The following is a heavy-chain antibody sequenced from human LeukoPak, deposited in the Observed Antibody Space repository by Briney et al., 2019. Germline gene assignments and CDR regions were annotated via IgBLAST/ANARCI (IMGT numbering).Heavy chain of an antibody. V-gene: IGHV1-2*02. J-gene: IGHJ4*02. Sequence: ASVKVSCKASGYTFTGYYMHWVRQAPGQGLEWMGWINPNSGGTNYAQKFQGRVTMTGDTSISTAYMELSRLRSDDTAVYYCASGVPDGYSYGYSFDYWGQGTLVTVSS. D-gene: IGHD5-18*01. CDR1: GYTFTGYY. CDR2: INPNSGGT. CDR3: ASGVPDGYSYGYSFDY.